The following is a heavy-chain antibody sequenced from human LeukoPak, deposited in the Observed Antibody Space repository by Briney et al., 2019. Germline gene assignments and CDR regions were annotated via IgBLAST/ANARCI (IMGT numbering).Heavy chain of an antibody. CDR1: GGSFSGYY. J-gene: IGHJ4*02. CDR3: ARVSSNYVSILH. CDR2: INHSGST. D-gene: IGHD4-11*01. V-gene: IGHV4-34*01. Sequence: SETLSLTCAVYGGSFSGYYWSWIRQPPGKGLEWIGEINHSGSTNYNPSLKSRVTISVDTSKNQFSLKLSSVTAADTAVYYCARVSSNYVSILHWGQGTLVTVSS.